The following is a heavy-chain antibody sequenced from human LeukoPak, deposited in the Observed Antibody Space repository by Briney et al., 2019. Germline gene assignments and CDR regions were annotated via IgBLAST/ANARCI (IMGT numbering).Heavy chain of an antibody. D-gene: IGHD2-15*01. Sequence: PGGSLRLSCAASGFTFSSSGMHWVRQAPGKGLEWVAVILYNGSNKYYADSVKGGFTISRDNSKNTLYLQMNSLRVEDTAVYYCARAGGYCSGGSCYRGYSWFDPWGQGTLVTVSS. J-gene: IGHJ5*02. V-gene: IGHV3-33*01. CDR2: ILYNGSNK. CDR3: ARAGGYCSGGSCYRGYSWFDP. CDR1: GFTFSSSG.